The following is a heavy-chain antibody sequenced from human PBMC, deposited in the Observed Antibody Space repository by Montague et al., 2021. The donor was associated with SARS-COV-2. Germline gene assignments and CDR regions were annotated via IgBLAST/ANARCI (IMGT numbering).Heavy chain of an antibody. D-gene: IGHD6-19*01. Sequence: SETLSLTSTVSGGSISSSSYYWGWIRQPPGKGLEWIGSIYYSGSTYYNPSLKSRVTISVDTSKNQFSLKLSSVTAADTAVYYCARRVGQWLPRYQYYFDYWGQGTLVTVSS. J-gene: IGHJ4*02. CDR1: GGSISSSSYY. CDR3: ARRVGQWLPRYQYYFDY. CDR2: IYYSGST. V-gene: IGHV4-39*01.